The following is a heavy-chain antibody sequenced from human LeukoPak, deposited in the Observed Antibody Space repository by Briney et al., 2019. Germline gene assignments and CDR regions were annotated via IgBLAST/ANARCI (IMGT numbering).Heavy chain of an antibody. CDR1: GFTFCSYG. Sequence: GGSLRLSCAASGFTFCSYGMHWVRQAPGEGLVWVADLTYNRSNKYYADSLKGRFTNPRDNYKNTLYLPMNSLRAEEKAVYCCATLNYGDGIDPWGQGTLVTVSS. V-gene: IGHV3-30*03. J-gene: IGHJ5*02. D-gene: IGHD4-17*01. CDR3: ATLNYGDGIDP. CDR2: LTYNRSNK.